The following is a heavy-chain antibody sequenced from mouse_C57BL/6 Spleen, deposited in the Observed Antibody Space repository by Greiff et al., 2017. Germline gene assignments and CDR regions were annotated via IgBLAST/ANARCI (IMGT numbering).Heavy chain of an antibody. D-gene: IGHD3-3*01. CDR2: IDPYDSST. CDR3: ARGLPLRFAY. Sequence: QVQLQQPGAELVKPGASVKLSCKASGYTFTSYWMHWVKQRPGQGLEWIGVIDPYDSSTNYNQKFKGKDTLTVDTSSSTAYMPLSSLTSEDSAFYYCARGLPLRFAYWGQGTLVTVSA. J-gene: IGHJ3*01. V-gene: IGHV1-59*01. CDR1: GYTFTSYW.